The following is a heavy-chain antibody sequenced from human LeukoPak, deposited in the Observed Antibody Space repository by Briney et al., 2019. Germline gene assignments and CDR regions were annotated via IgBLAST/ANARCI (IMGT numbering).Heavy chain of an antibody. CDR1: GFTFSSYA. CDR3: AKPLGYYYDSSGYPY. J-gene: IGHJ4*02. Sequence: GGSLRLSCAASGFTFSSYAMSWVRQAPGKGLEWVSAISGSGGSTYYADSVEGRFTISRDNSKNTLYLQMNSLRAEDTAVYYCAKPLGYYYDSSGYPYWGQGTLVTVSS. CDR2: ISGSGGST. D-gene: IGHD3-22*01. V-gene: IGHV3-23*01.